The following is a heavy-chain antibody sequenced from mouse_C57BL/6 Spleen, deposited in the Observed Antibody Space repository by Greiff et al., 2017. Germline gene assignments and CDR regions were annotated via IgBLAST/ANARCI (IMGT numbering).Heavy chain of an antibody. Sequence: DVMLVESGGDLVKPGGSLKLSCAASGFTFSSYGMSWVRQTPDKRLEWVATISSGGSYTYYPDSVKGRFTISRDKAKNTLYLQMSSLKSEDTAMYYCAATVVAHWYFDVWGTGTTVTVSS. CDR3: AATVVAHWYFDV. CDR2: ISSGGSYT. D-gene: IGHD1-1*01. V-gene: IGHV5-6*02. J-gene: IGHJ1*03. CDR1: GFTFSSYG.